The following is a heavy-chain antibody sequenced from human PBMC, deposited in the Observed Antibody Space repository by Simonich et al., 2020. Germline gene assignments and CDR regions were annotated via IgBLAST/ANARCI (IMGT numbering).Heavy chain of an antibody. V-gene: IGHV1-69*09. CDR3: ARGGLADRRIVYYYYMDV. D-gene: IGHD2-15*01. CDR1: GGTFSSYA. CDR2: IIPILGIA. J-gene: IGHJ6*03. Sequence: QVQLVQSGAEVKKPGSSVKVSCKASGGTFSSYAISWVRQAPGQGIEWMRVIIPILGIANYAQKFQGRVTITADKSTSTAYMERSSLRSEDTAVYYCARGGLADRRIVYYYYMDVWGKGTTVTVSS.